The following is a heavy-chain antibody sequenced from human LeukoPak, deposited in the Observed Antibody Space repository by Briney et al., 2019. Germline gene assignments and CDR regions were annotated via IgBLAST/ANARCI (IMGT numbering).Heavy chain of an antibody. Sequence: PGGSLRLSCAASGFTFSDYYVSWIRQAPGKGLEWVSYISSSGSTIYYADSVKGRFTISRDNAKNSLYLQMNSLRAEDTAVYYCANSAPSLRYPPGYWGQGTLVTVSS. CDR2: ISSSGSTI. D-gene: IGHD4-17*01. J-gene: IGHJ4*02. CDR3: ANSAPSLRYPPGY. V-gene: IGHV3-11*01. CDR1: GFTFSDYY.